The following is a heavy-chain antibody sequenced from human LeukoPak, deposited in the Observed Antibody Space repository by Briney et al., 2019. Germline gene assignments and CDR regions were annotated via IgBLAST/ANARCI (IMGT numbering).Heavy chain of an antibody. J-gene: IGHJ4*02. CDR3: ARARSSSGPLCY. Sequence: PGGSLRLSCAASGFTFSSHAMSWVRQAPGKGLEWVSAITGSGGSAYYTDSVKGRFTISRDNSKNTLYLHMNSLRSEDTAVYYCARARSSSGPLCYWGQGTLVTVSS. V-gene: IGHV3-23*01. D-gene: IGHD6-13*01. CDR2: ITGSGGSA. CDR1: GFTFSSHA.